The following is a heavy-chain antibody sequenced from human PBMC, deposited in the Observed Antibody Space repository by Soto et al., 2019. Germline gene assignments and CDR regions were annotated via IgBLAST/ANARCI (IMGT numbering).Heavy chain of an antibody. D-gene: IGHD1-26*01. J-gene: IGHJ4*02. V-gene: IGHV3-30-3*01. CDR2: ISYDGSNK. Sequence: RLSCAASGFTFSSYAMHWVRQAPGKGLEWVAVISYDGSNKYYADSVKGRFTISRDNSKNTLYLQMNSLRAEDTAVHYCARAPASGPLWEPTCFDYWGQGTLVTVSS. CDR3: ARAPASGPLWEPTCFDY. CDR1: GFTFSSYA.